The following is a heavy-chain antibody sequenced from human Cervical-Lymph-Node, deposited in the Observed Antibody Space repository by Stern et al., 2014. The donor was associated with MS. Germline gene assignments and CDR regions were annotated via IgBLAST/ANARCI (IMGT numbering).Heavy chain of an antibody. CDR3: VRRRDSAGYDTFDL. CDR2: IYPADSDT. J-gene: IGHJ3*01. CDR1: GYPFSNFW. Sequence: EVQLVESGAEVKKPGESLKISCRTSGYPFSNFWIGWVRQMPGKGLEWMGVIYPADSDTTYSPSFQGQVTISADESISTAYLQWRSLKASDTAMYYCVRRRDSAGYDTFDLWGQGTMLIVSS. D-gene: IGHD3-22*01. V-gene: IGHV5-51*01.